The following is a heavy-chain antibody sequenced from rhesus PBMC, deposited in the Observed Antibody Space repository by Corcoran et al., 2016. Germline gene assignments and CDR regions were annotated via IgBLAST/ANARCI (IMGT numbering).Heavy chain of an antibody. D-gene: IGHD3-22*01. Sequence: QLQLVQSGAEVKKPGSSVKVSCKASGYTFTDYYMHWVRQAPGQGLEWMGAINPKTGGTNYAQKFQGRITMTRDTSTSTAYMELSSLRSEDTAVYYCARDQSDYNYYGLDSWGQGVVVTVSS. CDR1: GYTFTDYY. CDR3: ARDQSDYNYYGLDS. CDR2: INPKTGGT. V-gene: IGHV1-138*01. J-gene: IGHJ6*01.